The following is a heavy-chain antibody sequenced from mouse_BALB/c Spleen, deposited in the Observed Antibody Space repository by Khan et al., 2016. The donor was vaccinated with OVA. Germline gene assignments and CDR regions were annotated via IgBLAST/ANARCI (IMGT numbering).Heavy chain of an antibody. D-gene: IGHD2-10*02. CDR3: ARKKYGNYVSLDY. CDR2: IWNGGST. CDR1: GFSLSRYS. J-gene: IGHJ4*01. V-gene: IGHV2-6-4*01. Sequence: QVQLQQSGPGLVAPSQSLSITCTVSGFSLSRYSVHWVRQPPGKGLEWLGMIWNGGSTDYNSALESRLSIRKENSKSQVFLKMNSLKTDDTAMYYCARKKYGNYVSLDYWGQGTSVTVSS.